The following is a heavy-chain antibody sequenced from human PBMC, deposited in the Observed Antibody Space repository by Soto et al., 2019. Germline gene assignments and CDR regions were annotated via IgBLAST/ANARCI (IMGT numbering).Heavy chain of an antibody. D-gene: IGHD2-2*02. Sequence: QVQLVQSGAEVKTPGSSLKVSCKVSGSRFSNYVISWVRQAPGHGLEWLGRIIPIFNSTKYAQSFQGRVTSTAEKSTSTASLELSSLRSDDTAVYYWAREGRGKKAGYNGLVSLGYWGQGTLVTVSS. CDR1: GSRFSNYV. CDR2: IIPIFNST. CDR3: AREGRGKKAGYNGLVSLGY. J-gene: IGHJ4*02. V-gene: IGHV1-69*06.